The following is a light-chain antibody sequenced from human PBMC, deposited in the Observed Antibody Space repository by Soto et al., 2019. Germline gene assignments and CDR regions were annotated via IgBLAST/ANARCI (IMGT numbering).Light chain of an antibody. Sequence: QSVLTQPPSVSAAPGQKVTLSCSGSSSNIGNNYVSWYQQLPGTAPKLLIYDNNKRPSGIPDRFSGSKSGTSATLGITGLQTGDEADYYCGTWDSNLSAVVFGGGTKVTVL. J-gene: IGLJ2*01. CDR3: GTWDSNLSAVV. CDR1: SSNIGNNY. V-gene: IGLV1-51*01. CDR2: DNN.